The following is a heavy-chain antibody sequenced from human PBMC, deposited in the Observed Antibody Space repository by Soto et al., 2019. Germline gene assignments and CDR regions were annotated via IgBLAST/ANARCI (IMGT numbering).Heavy chain of an antibody. Sequence: QVQLQESGPGLVKPSGTLSLTCAVSGGSISSSNWWSWVRQPPGKGLEWIGEIYHSGSTNYNPSLKSRVTISVDKSKNQFSLKLGSVTAADTAVYYCARGRRIAAAGSFRWFDPWGQGTLVTVSS. CDR1: GGSISSSNW. CDR2: IYHSGST. V-gene: IGHV4-4*02. J-gene: IGHJ5*02. CDR3: ARGRRIAAAGSFRWFDP. D-gene: IGHD6-13*01.